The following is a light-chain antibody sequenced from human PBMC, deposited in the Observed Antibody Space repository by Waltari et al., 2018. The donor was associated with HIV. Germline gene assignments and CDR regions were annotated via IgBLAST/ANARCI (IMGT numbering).Light chain of an antibody. CDR2: YDG. CDR3: QVWDPNTDVV. CDR1: DIGTRS. Sequence: SYVLTPTPSVSVAPGKTATLTCEGSDIGTRSVHWYRQKPGQAPVLVIYYDGERPSGIAERFSGSNSGNTATLTISRVGVGDEADYYCQVWDPNTDVVFGTGTKLTVL. J-gene: IGLJ2*01. V-gene: IGLV3-21*04.